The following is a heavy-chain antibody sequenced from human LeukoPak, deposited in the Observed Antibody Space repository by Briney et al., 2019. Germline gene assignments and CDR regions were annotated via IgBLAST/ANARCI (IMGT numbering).Heavy chain of an antibody. J-gene: IGHJ4*02. V-gene: IGHV3-7*01. CDR1: GFTLSTYW. CDR2: IKQDGSEK. D-gene: IGHD5-18*01. Sequence: PGGSLRLSCAAPGFTLSTYWMTWVRQAPGKGLEWVANIKQDGSEKYYVDSVKGRFTISRDNAKTSLYLQMNSLRAEDTAVYYCARDLSGVTGYTYGRGIDYWGQGTLVTVSS. CDR3: ARDLSGVTGYTYGRGIDY.